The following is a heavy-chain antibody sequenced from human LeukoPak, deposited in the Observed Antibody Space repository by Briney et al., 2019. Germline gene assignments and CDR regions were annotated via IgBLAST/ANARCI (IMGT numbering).Heavy chain of an antibody. CDR1: GFTFSSYA. CDR2: ISYDGSNK. CDR3: ASFVGTAMDDAFDI. Sequence: GGSLRLSCAASGFTFSSYAMHWVRQAPGKGLEWVAVISYDGSNKYYADSVKGRFTISRDNSKNTLYLQMNSLRAEDTAVYYCASFVGTAMDDAFDIWGQGTMVTVSS. J-gene: IGHJ3*02. V-gene: IGHV3-30-3*01. D-gene: IGHD5-18*01.